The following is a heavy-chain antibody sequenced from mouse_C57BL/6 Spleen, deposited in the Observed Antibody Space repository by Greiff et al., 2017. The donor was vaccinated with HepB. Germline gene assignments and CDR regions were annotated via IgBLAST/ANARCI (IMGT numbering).Heavy chain of an antibody. CDR3: AREEAQAFAY. D-gene: IGHD3-2*02. J-gene: IGHJ3*01. Sequence: VQLQQSGAELVKPGASVKLSCKASGYTFPSYLMHWVKQGPGRGLEGIGRIDPNSGGTKYNEKFKSKSTLTVDKPSSTAYMQLSSLTSEDSAVYYCAREEAQAFAYWGQGTLVTVSA. CDR2: IDPNSGGT. V-gene: IGHV1-72*01. CDR1: GYTFPSYL.